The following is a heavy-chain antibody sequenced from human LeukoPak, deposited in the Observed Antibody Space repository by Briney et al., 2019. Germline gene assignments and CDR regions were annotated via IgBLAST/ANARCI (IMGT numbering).Heavy chain of an antibody. D-gene: IGHD3-22*01. CDR3: ATKTPGNYPYDY. CDR1: GLTFSTSP. V-gene: IGHV3-23*01. J-gene: IGHJ4*02. CDR2: TSGTTGDT. Sequence: GGSLRLSCAASGLTFSTSPMNWVRQAPGKGLEWVSTSGTTGDTYYADSVKGRFTISRDNSKNTLYLQMTSLRAEYTALYYCATKTPGNYPYDYWGQGTLVVVSP.